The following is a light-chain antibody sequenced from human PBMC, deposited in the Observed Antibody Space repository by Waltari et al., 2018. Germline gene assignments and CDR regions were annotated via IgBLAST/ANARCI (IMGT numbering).Light chain of an antibody. CDR1: SSDVGGYDS. J-gene: IGLJ1*01. CDR2: DVN. Sequence: QSVLTQPRSVSGSPGQSVTISCTGTSSDVGGYDSVSWYQQLPGKAPKLMIYDVNKRPSGVPYGLPGSKSGNTALLTTSGLQGEDEADYYCCSFAGSPPYVFGTGTKVTVL. V-gene: IGLV2-11*01. CDR3: CSFAGSPPYV.